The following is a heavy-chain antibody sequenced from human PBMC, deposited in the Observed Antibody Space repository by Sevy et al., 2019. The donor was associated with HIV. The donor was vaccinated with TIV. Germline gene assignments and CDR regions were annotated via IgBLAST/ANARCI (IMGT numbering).Heavy chain of an antibody. V-gene: IGHV3-7*03. CDR2: IKQDGSEK. CDR1: GFTFSSYW. J-gene: IGHJ4*02. CDR3: ARGGAIYCSGGSCYDFDY. D-gene: IGHD2-15*01. Sequence: GGSLRLSCAASGFTFSSYWMSWVRQAPGKGLEWVANIKQDGSEKYYVDSVKGRFTISRDNAKNSLYLQMNSLRAEDTAVYYGARGGAIYCSGGSCYDFDYWGQGTLVTVSS.